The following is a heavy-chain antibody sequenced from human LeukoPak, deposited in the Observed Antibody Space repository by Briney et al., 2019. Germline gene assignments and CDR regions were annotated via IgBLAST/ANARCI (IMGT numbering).Heavy chain of an antibody. CDR1: GITFNSYP. D-gene: IGHD6-6*01. V-gene: IGHV3-30-3*01. CDR2: ISYDGSNQ. J-gene: IGHJ4*02. Sequence: GSLRLCCVASGITFNSYPMHWVRQAPGKGVEWVADISYDGSNQYFADSVRGRFTISRDTPKNTFNLQINSLKTEDTSVYYCAAARCGSSSTQLGLDYCGQGTLVTVS. CDR3: AAARCGSSSTQLGLDY.